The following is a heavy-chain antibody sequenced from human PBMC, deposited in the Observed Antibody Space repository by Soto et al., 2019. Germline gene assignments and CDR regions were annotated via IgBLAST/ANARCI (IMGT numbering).Heavy chain of an antibody. CDR1: GYTFTNYD. D-gene: IGHD3-10*01. CDR3: ARGYYYGSGRPTPGGMDV. J-gene: IGHJ6*02. CDR2: ISTYTGNT. V-gene: IGHV1-18*01. Sequence: QVHLVQSGAEVKKPGASVKVSCKASGYTFTNYDINWVRQAPGQGLEWMGWISTYTGNTNYAQKLQGRVTMTTDTSTSTAYMELRSLGSADTAGYYCARGYYYGSGRPTPGGMDVWGQGTTVTVSS.